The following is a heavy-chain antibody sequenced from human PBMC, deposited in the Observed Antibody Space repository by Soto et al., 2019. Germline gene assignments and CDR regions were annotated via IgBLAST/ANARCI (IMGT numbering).Heavy chain of an antibody. Sequence: QVQLVQSGAEGKKPGASVKVSCKTSGYDFFKYNMHWVRQAPGQGLEWMGVINPNGGYTRHAQKFQGRVIITRDTSSKIVYMELSGLTSADTAMYYCTRADSDVVILPDVRPLFDLWGQGALVTVSS. CDR3: TRADSDVVILPDVRPLFDL. V-gene: IGHV1-46*01. D-gene: IGHD2-21*02. CDR2: INPNGGYT. CDR1: GYDFFKYN. J-gene: IGHJ4*02.